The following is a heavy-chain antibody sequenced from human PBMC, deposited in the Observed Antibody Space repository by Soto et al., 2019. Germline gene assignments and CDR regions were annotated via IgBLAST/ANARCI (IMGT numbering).Heavy chain of an antibody. D-gene: IGHD2-2*02. CDR3: ARDWIHAASPIYYFDS. CDR2: INAGNINT. CDR1: GYTFTNYA. V-gene: IGHV1-3*01. J-gene: IGHJ4*02. Sequence: GASVKVSCKASGYTFTNYAIHWVRQAPGQRLEWMGWINAGNINTKYSQKFQGRVTITSDTSASTAYMELTSLRSEDTAVYYYARDWIHAASPIYYFDSWGQGTPVTVSS.